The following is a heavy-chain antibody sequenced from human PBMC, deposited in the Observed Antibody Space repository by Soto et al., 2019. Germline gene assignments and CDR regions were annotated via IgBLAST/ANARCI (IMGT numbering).Heavy chain of an antibody. CDR2: IYTSGST. D-gene: IGHD4-4*01. CDR1: GGSISSYY. V-gene: IGHV4-4*07. Sequence: TSETLSLTCTVSGGSISSYYWSWIRQPAGKGLEWIGRIYTSGSTNYNPSLKSRVTMSVDTSKNQSSLKLSSVTAADTAVYYCARDNYSNYDAAFDIWGQGTMITVSS. J-gene: IGHJ3*02. CDR3: ARDNYSNYDAAFDI.